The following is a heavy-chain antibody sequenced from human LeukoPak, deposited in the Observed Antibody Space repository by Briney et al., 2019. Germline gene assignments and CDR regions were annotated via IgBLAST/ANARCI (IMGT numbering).Heavy chain of an antibody. CDR3: ARATPAYYDFWSAAY. D-gene: IGHD3-3*01. V-gene: IGHV1-2*02. J-gene: IGHJ4*02. CDR1: GYTFSSYD. CDR2: INPNSGGT. Sequence: ASVKVSCKASGYTFSSYDISWVRQAPGQGLEWMGWINPNSGGTNYAQKFQGRVTMTRDTSISTAYMELSRLRSDDTAVYYCARATPAYYDFWSAAYWGQGTLVTVSS.